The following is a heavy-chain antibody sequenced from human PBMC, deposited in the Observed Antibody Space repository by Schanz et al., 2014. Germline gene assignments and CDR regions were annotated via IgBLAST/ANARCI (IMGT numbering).Heavy chain of an antibody. V-gene: IGHV3-53*01. Sequence: EVQLVESGGGLIQPGGSLRLSCAASGFTVSSNYMSCVRQAPGKVLEWVSAISGSGGDTYYADSVKGRFTISRDNSKNTLYLQMDDLRGDDTAMYYCVTWSTTYLYQDYWGQGTLVSVSA. D-gene: IGHD1-26*01. CDR1: GFTVSSNY. J-gene: IGHJ4*02. CDR3: VTWSTTYLYQDY. CDR2: SGSGGDT.